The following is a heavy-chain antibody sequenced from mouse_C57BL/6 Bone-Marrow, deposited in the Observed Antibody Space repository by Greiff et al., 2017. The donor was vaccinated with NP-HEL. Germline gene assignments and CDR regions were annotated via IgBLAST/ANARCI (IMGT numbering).Heavy chain of an antibody. CDR3: ARAYYSNSYWYFDV. V-gene: IGHV3-6*01. D-gene: IGHD2-5*01. J-gene: IGHJ1*03. CDR1: GYSITSGYY. Sequence: EVKLQESGPGLVKPSQSLSLTCSVTGYSITSGYYWNWIRQFPGNKLEWMGYISYDGSNNYNPSLKNRISITRDTSKNQFFLKLNSVTTEDTATYYCARAYYSNSYWYFDVWGTGTTVTVSS. CDR2: ISYDGSN.